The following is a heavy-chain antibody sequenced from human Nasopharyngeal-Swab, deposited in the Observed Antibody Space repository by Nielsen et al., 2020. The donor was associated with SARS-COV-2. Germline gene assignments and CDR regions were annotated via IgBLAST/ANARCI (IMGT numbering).Heavy chain of an antibody. J-gene: IGHJ3*02. D-gene: IGHD6-13*01. CDR2: IHSAGDT. V-gene: IGHV3-13*01. CDR1: GFTFSSYD. Sequence: GESLKISCAASGFTFSSYDMHWVRQATGKSLEWVSGIHSAGDTYYPGSVKGRFTISRENAKNSLYLQMNSLRAEDTAVYYCARGYSSSWCVKGDAFDIWGQGTMVTVSS. CDR3: ARGYSSSWCVKGDAFDI.